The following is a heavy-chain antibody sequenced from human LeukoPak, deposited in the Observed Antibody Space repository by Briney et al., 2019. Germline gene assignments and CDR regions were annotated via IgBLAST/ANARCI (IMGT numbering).Heavy chain of an antibody. D-gene: IGHD2-21*01. CDR3: ARGAHIGNDY. Sequence: SETLSLTCTVSGGSISSGSYYWSWIRQPAGKGLEWIGRIYTSGSTNYNPSLKSRVTISVDTSKNQFSLKLSSVTAADTAVYYCARGAHIGNDYWGQGTLVTVSS. J-gene: IGHJ4*02. V-gene: IGHV4-61*02. CDR2: IYTSGST. CDR1: GGSISSGSYY.